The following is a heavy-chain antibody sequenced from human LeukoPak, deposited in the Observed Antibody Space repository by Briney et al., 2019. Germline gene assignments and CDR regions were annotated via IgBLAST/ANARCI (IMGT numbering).Heavy chain of an antibody. V-gene: IGHV3-23*01. D-gene: IGHD6-6*01. CDR2: ISGSGGST. J-gene: IGHJ4*02. CDR1: GFTVSSTY. CDR3: AKDLTSSRDY. Sequence: PGGSLRLSCAASGFTVSSTYMSWVRQAPGRGLEWVSAISGSGGSTYYADSVKGRFTISRDNSKNTLYLQMNSLRVEDTAVYYCAKDLTSSRDYWGQGTLVTVSS.